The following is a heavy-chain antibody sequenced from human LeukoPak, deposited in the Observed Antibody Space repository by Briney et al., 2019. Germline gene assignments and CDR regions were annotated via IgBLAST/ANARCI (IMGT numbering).Heavy chain of an antibody. CDR2: INGDGSTI. D-gene: IGHD3-10*01. CDR3: ARGGLRGSGNHYLDY. V-gene: IGHV3-74*01. Sequence: PGGSLRLSCAASGFTFSSYAMSWVRQAPGKGREWVSRINGDGSTINYADSVEGRFTISRDYAKNTLYLQMNSLRAEDTAVYYCARGGLRGSGNHYLDYWGQGALVTVSS. J-gene: IGHJ4*02. CDR1: GFTFSSYA.